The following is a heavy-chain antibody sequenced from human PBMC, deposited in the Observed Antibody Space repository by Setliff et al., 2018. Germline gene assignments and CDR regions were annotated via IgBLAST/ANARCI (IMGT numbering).Heavy chain of an antibody. CDR1: GYTFTNYG. V-gene: IGHV1-18*01. CDR2: IGAYNGNT. D-gene: IGHD3-10*01. J-gene: IGHJ3*02. CDR3: ARPRGDMVRGVIEDDAFDI. Sequence: ASVKVSCKASGYTFTNYGVTWVRQAPGQGLEWMGWIGAYNGNTYNAHKFQGWVTMTRDTSISTAYMELSRLRSDDTAVYYCARPRGDMVRGVIEDDAFDIWGQGTMVTVSS.